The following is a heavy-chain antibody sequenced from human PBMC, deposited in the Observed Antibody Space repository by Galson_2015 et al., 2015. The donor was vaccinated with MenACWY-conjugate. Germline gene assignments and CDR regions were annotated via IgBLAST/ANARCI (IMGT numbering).Heavy chain of an antibody. CDR3: AREVLNIFDS. D-gene: IGHD3-9*01. CDR2: TYYTSRWYT. Sequence: CAISGDSVSGPTVAWNWIRQSPSRGLEWLGRTYYTSRWYTNYAMSVTRRLAISPDTSQNQVTLQLNSVTPEDTAVYYCAREVLNIFDSWGQGTLVTVSS. J-gene: IGHJ4*02. CDR1: GDSVSGPTVA. V-gene: IGHV6-1*01.